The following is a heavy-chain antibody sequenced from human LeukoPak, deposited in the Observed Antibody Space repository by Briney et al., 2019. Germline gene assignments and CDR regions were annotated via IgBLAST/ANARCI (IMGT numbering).Heavy chain of an antibody. V-gene: IGHV3-53*01. J-gene: IGHJ4*02. CDR1: GFTVSSNY. CDR3: ARDVAYCGGDCSSHFDY. D-gene: IGHD2-21*02. CDR2: IYSGGST. Sequence: GGSLRLSCAASGFTVSSNYMSWVRQAPGKGLEWVSVIYSGGSTYYADSVKGRFTISRDNSKNTLYLQMNSLRAEDTAVYYCARDVAYCGGDCSSHFDYWGQGTLVTVSS.